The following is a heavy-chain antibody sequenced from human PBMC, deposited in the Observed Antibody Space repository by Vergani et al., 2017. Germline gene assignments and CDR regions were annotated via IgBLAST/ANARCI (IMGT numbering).Heavy chain of an antibody. V-gene: IGHV4-59*01. CDR3: GRVADFYGLGSRLLDL. D-gene: IGHD3-10*01. J-gene: IGHJ5*02. CDR2: MYHSGST. Sequence: QVRLQESGPGLVKPSETLSLTCSVSGGSMSGYYWSWIRQPPGKELEWIGSMYHSGSTNYNPSLETRVTISGDTSKNQFSLKLNSVTAADTAVYYCGRVADFYGLGSRLLDLWGQGSLVTVSS. CDR1: GGSMSGYY.